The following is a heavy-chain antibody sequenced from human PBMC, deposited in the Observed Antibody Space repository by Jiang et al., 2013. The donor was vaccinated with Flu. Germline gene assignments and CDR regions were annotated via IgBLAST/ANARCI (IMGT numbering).Heavy chain of an antibody. D-gene: IGHD6-19*01. CDR2: IYYNGDT. CDR3: ALSVAGKYYFDY. V-gene: IGHV4-39*01. CDR1: GGAIRSSYYY. Sequence: GPGLVKPSETLSLTCSVSGGAIRSSYYYWGWIRQPPGKGLEWIGNIYYNGDTYYNPSLRSRVTISVDTSKNQLSLKLTSVTAADTAVYYCALSVAGKYYFDYWGQGTLVTVSS. J-gene: IGHJ4*02.